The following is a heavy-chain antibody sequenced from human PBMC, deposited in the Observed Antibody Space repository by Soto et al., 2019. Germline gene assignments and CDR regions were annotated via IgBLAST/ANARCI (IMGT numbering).Heavy chain of an antibody. CDR2: IYGNGGST. D-gene: IGHD1-26*01. Sequence: EVQLLESGGGLVQPAGSLRLSCAASGFTFSVYTMSWFRQAPGKGLEWVSSIYGNGGSTFYSASVKGRFTISRDNSGNTLYLQMSSLRAEDTAIYSCAKDFTPDSRWDIDYWGQGSLVTVSS. CDR3: AKDFTPDSRWDIDY. J-gene: IGHJ4*02. V-gene: IGHV3-23*01. CDR1: GFTFSVYT.